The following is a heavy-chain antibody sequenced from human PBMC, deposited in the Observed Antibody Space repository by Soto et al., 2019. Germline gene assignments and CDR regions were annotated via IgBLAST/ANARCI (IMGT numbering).Heavy chain of an antibody. CDR2: IYDGGST. CDR1: GGSISSGDYY. D-gene: IGHD2-15*01. V-gene: IGHV4-39*01. J-gene: IGHJ4*02. Sequence: PSETLSLTCTVSGGSISSGDYYWSWIRQPPGKGLEWIGSIYDGGSTYYNPSRKRRVTISIATSKNQFSLKLTSVTASDTAVYYCATYIVVVVAATGNFDYWGQGTLVTVSS. CDR3: ATYIVVVVAATGNFDY.